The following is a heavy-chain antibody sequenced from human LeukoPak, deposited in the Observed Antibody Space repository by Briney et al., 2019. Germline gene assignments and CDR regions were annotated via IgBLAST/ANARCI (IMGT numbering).Heavy chain of an antibody. V-gene: IGHV3-64*04. D-gene: IGHD6-19*01. CDR1: GFTFSRYA. CDR2: ISSNGGST. Sequence: GGSLRLSCSASGFTFSRYAMHWVRQAPGKGLEYVSAISSNGGSTYYADSVKGRFTISRDNSKNTLYLQMNSLRAEDTAVYYCANLPGVAGTNYWGQGTLVTVSS. CDR3: ANLPGVAGTNY. J-gene: IGHJ4*02.